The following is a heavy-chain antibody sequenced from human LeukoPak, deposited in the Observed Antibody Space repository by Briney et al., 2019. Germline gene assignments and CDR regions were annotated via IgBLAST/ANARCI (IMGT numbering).Heavy chain of an antibody. Sequence: SETLSLTCTVSGGSISSYYWSWIRQPPGKGLEWIGYIYYSGSTNYNPSLKSRVTISVDTSKNQFSLKLSSVTAADTAVYYCARVRYDFWSGYYGAYEGSKEFDYWGRGTLVTVSS. CDR2: IYYSGST. J-gene: IGHJ4*02. V-gene: IGHV4-59*01. CDR1: GGSISSYY. D-gene: IGHD3-3*01. CDR3: ARVRYDFWSGYYGAYEGSKEFDY.